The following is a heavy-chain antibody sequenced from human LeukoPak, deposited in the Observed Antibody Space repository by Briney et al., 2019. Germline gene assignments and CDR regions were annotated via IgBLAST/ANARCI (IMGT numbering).Heavy chain of an antibody. J-gene: IGHJ6*02. Sequence: GESLKISCKGSGYSFTSYWIGWVRQMPGKGLEWMGIIYPGDSDTRYSPSFQGQVTISADKSISTAYLQWSSLKASDTAMYYCARRVEVAAAGTSYYYYYGMDVWGQGTTVTVSS. CDR3: ARRVEVAAAGTSYYYYYGMDV. CDR1: GYSFTSYW. D-gene: IGHD6-13*01. CDR2: IYPGDSDT. V-gene: IGHV5-51*01.